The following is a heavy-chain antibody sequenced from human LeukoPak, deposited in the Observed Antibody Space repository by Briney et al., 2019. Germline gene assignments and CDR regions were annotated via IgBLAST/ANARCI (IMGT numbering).Heavy chain of an antibody. D-gene: IGHD1-26*01. CDR1: GFTVSINY. J-gene: IGHJ3*02. V-gene: IGHV3-66*01. CDR3: AREFRYIVGAMYHDAFDI. Sequence: GGSLRLSCSASGFTVSINYMSWVRQTPGKGLEWVAVIYSGGSTYYADSVKGRFTISRDTSKNTVYLQMNSLGAEDTAVYYCAREFRYIVGAMYHDAFDIWGQGTMVTVSS. CDR2: IYSGGST.